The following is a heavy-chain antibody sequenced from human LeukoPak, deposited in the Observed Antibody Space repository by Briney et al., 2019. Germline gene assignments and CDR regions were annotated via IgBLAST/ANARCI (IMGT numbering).Heavy chain of an antibody. D-gene: IGHD3-22*01. V-gene: IGHV1-46*01. CDR2: INPSGGST. J-gene: IGHJ4*02. CDR3: ARSTEGNYYDSSGYYAY. Sequence: ASVKVSCKASGYTFTSYYMHWVRQAPGQGLEWMGIINPSGGSTSYAQKFQGRVTMTRDTSTSTVYMELSSLRSEDTAVYYCARSTEGNYYDSSGYYAYWGQGTLVTVFS. CDR1: GYTFTSYY.